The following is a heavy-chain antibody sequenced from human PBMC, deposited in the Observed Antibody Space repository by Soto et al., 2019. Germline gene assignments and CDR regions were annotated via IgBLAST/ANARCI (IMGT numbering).Heavy chain of an antibody. CDR2: ISDSGRST. CDR1: GFSFTSYA. V-gene: IGHV3-23*01. D-gene: IGHD1-1*01. J-gene: IGHJ4*02. CDR3: AKGGLTTSPLDS. Sequence: EVQLLESGGGLVQPGGSLRLSCAASGFSFTSYAMTWVRQAPGKGLEWVSVISDSGRSTFNADSVKGRFTISRDTSKNTLYLQMNSLRPEDTAVYYCAKGGLTTSPLDSWGQGTLVTVSS.